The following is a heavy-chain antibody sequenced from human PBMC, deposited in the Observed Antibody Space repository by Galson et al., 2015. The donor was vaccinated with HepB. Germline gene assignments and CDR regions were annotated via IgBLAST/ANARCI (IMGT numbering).Heavy chain of an antibody. D-gene: IGHD2-2*01. CDR1: GYTFTSYG. V-gene: IGHV1-18*01. Sequence: SVKVSCKASGYTFTSYGISWVRQAPGQGLEWMGWISAYNGNTNYAQKLQGRVTMTTDTSTSTAYMELRSLRSDDTAVYYCARVTGNGYCSSTSCPEDYYMDVWGRGTTVTVSS. CDR2: ISAYNGNT. J-gene: IGHJ6*03. CDR3: ARVTGNGYCSSTSCPEDYYMDV.